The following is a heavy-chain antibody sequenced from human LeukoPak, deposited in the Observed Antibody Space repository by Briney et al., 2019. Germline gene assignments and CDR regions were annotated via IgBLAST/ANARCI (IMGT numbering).Heavy chain of an antibody. V-gene: IGHV1-69*13. D-gene: IGHD3-22*01. CDR2: IIPIFGTA. CDR3: ARGDYYYDSSGYYYADYYYYYMDV. CDR1: GGTFSSYA. J-gene: IGHJ6*03. Sequence: GASVKVSCKASGGTFSSYAISWVRQAPGQGLEWMGGIIPIFGTANYAQKFQGRVTTTADESTSTAYMELSSLRSEDTAVYYCARGDYYYDSSGYYYADYYYYYMDVWGKGTTVTVSS.